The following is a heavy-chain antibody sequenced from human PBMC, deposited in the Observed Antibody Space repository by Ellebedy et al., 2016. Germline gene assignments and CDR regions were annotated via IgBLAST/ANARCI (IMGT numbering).Heavy chain of an antibody. CDR2: LNPKTNNK. CDR1: GYTFSDYD. D-gene: IGHD3-10*01. Sequence: ASVKVSCKASGYTFSDYDINWVRQATGQRLEWMGWLNPKTNNKVYAQKFQGRLTLTRDTSISTAYMELSSLRSEDTALYYCVRYDYGSGGNWFDPWGQGTQVTVSS. J-gene: IGHJ5*02. CDR3: VRYDYGSGGNWFDP. V-gene: IGHV1-8*02.